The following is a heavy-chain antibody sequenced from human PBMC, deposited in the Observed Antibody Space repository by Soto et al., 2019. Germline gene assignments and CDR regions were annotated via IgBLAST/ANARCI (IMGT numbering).Heavy chain of an antibody. CDR2: INHSGST. V-gene: IGHV4-34*01. D-gene: IGHD3-10*01. J-gene: IGHJ4*02. CDR1: GGSFSGYY. Sequence: QVQLQQWGAGLLKPSETLSLTCAVYGGSFSGYYWNWIRQPPGKGLELIGEINHSGSTNYNPSLKSRVPISVDTSKNQFSLPLSSVTAADTAVDYCARGYGRTFDYWGQGTLVTVSS. CDR3: ARGYGRTFDY.